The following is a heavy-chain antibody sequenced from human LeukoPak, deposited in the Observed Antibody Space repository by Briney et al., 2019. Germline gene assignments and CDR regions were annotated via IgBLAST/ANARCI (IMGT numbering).Heavy chain of an antibody. J-gene: IGHJ4*02. CDR3: ARGGYHAYYLDS. CDR1: GFTFDDYA. D-gene: IGHD5-18*01. Sequence: GGSLRLSCAASGFTFDDYAMHWVRQDPGKGLEWVSGISWNSGSIGYADSVKGRLTISRDNAKNTLYLQMNSLRAEDTAVYYCARGGYHAYYLDSWGQGSLVTVSS. CDR2: ISWNSGSI. V-gene: IGHV3-9*01.